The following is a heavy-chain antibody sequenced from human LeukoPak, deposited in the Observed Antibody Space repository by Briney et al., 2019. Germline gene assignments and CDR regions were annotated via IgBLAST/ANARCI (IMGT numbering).Heavy chain of an antibody. CDR1: GFTFSSYG. V-gene: IGHV3-30*02. CDR2: IRYDGSNK. J-gene: IGHJ4*02. CDR3: AKDLVNIAVAGSDY. Sequence: PGGSLRLSCAASGFTFSSYGMHWVRQAPGKGLEWVAFIRYDGSNKYYADSVKGRFTISRDNSKNTLYLQMNSLRAEDTAVYYCAKDLVNIAVAGSDYWGQGTLVTVSS. D-gene: IGHD6-19*01.